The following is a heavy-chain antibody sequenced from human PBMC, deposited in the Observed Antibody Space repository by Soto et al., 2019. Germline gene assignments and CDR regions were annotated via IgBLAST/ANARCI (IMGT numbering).Heavy chain of an antibody. CDR3: ARDRLVYIYAFEI. CDR1: GYTFISFA. CDR2: ISTYNGNP. J-gene: IGHJ3*02. D-gene: IGHD2-8*01. Sequence: QVQLVQSGPEVKKPGASVKVSCKTSGYTFISFAITWVRQAPGQGLEWMVWISTYNGNPNYAPKLQGRVTMTTDTATSTAYMERRSLSADDTAVYYCARDRLVYIYAFEIWGQGTMVTVSS. V-gene: IGHV1-18*01.